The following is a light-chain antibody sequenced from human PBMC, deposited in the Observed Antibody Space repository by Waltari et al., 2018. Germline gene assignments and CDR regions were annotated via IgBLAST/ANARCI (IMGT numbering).Light chain of an antibody. J-gene: IGKJ1*01. CDR1: QRLIHTDVHTY. CDR3: MQATNWALT. V-gene: IGKV2-30*02. CDR2: KVS. Sequence: DVVITQSPLSLPVSLGQPASISCMSSQRLIHTDVHTYLNWFKQKPGQSPRRLIYKVSNRDSGGPERFRGSGSGTALTVKISRVEAEDVGIYCCMQATNWALTFGQGTKVEIQ.